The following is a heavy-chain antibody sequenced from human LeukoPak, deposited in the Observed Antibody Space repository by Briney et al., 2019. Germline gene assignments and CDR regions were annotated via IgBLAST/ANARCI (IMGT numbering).Heavy chain of an antibody. V-gene: IGHV4-59*12. CDR1: GGSISSYY. CDR3: AGTYYYDSSVYGY. J-gene: IGHJ4*02. Sequence: SETLSLTCTVSGGSISSYYWSWIRQPPGKGLEWIGYIYYSGSTNYNPSLKSRVTISVDTSKNQFSLKLSSVTAADTAVYYCAGTYYYDSSVYGYWGQGTLVTVSS. CDR2: IYYSGST. D-gene: IGHD3-22*01.